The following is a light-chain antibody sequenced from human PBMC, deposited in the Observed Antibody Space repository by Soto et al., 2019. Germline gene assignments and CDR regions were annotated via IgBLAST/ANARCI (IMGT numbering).Light chain of an antibody. Sequence: EVVVTQSPDTRSLSPGERATLSCRASHFVASGYLAWYQQKPGQSPRLLIYGASRRVTGIPDRFRGTGSGTDFTLTISDLEPEDSAVYHCQQYGSAPLSFGGGTKVEI. CDR2: GAS. V-gene: IGKV3-20*01. CDR3: QQYGSAPLS. CDR1: HFVASGY. J-gene: IGKJ4*01.